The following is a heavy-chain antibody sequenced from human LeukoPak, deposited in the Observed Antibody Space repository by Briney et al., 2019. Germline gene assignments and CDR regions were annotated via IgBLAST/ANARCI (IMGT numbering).Heavy chain of an antibody. CDR1: GNSLSELS. CDR2: FDPEEAKM. CDR3: TTRSGDFWSGFVN. J-gene: IGHJ4*02. D-gene: IGHD3-3*01. Sequence: ASVKVSCKVSGNSLSELSIQWVRQAPGKELACAGGFDPEEAKMVYAQNFQGRVTMTEDTSTQTAYMELSGLTSGDTAVYYCTTRSGDFWSGFVNWGQGTLVTVSS. V-gene: IGHV1-24*01.